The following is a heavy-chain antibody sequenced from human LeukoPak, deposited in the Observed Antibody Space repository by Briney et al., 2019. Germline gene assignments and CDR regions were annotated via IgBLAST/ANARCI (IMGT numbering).Heavy chain of an antibody. CDR1: GVSISSGGYY. J-gene: IGHJ4*02. V-gene: IGHV4-31*03. CDR2: IYYSGST. CDR3: AREQHAIDY. Sequence: KSSETLSLTCTVSGVSISSGGYYWRWIRQHPGKGLEWIGYIYYSGSTYYNPSLKSRVIISVDTSRNQFSLKLSSVTAADTAVYYCAREQHAIDYWGQGTLVTVSS. D-gene: IGHD6-13*01.